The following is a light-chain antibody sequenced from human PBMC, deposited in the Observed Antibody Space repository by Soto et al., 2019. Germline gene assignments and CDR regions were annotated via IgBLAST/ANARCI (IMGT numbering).Light chain of an antibody. Sequence: NFMLTQPHSVSESPGQTVTISCTRSSGSIASNYVQWYQQRPGSAPTTVIYEDNQRPSGVPDRFSGSIDSSSNSASLTISGLKTEDEADYSCQSYDSSSVVFGGGTKLTVL. J-gene: IGLJ2*01. V-gene: IGLV6-57*04. CDR3: QSYDSSSVV. CDR1: SGSIASNY. CDR2: EDN.